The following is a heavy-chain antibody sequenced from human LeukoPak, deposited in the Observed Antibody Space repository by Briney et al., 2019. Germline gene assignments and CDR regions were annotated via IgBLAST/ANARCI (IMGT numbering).Heavy chain of an antibody. CDR2: IKQDGSEK. Sequence: GGSLRLSCAASGFTFSSYWMSWVRQAPGKGLEWVANIKQDGSEKYYVDSVKGRFTISRDNSKNTLYLQMNSLRAEDTAVYYCAKIPNNYYGSGSPYYFDYWGQGTLVTVSS. J-gene: IGHJ4*02. D-gene: IGHD3-10*01. CDR1: GFTFSSYW. CDR3: AKIPNNYYGSGSPYYFDY. V-gene: IGHV3-7*03.